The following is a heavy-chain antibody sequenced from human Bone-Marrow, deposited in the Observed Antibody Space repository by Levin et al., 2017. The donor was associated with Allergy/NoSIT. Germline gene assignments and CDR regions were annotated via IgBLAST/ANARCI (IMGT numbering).Heavy chain of an antibody. J-gene: IGHJ6*02. V-gene: IGHV1-69*05. CDR1: GEDYSGYG. Sequence: SVKVSCRASGEDYSGYGINWVRQAPGQGLEWMGGTVPLFGTNNYAEKFQDRVTITTDKSTRTVFLELRGLRFEDSAVYFCARDQGEYYDSRFYLYGMDVRGQGTTVTVSS. D-gene: IGHD3-22*01. CDR3: ARDQGEYYDSRFYLYGMDV. CDR2: TVPLFGTN.